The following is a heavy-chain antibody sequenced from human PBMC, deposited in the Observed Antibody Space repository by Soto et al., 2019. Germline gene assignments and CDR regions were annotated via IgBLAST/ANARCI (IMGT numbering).Heavy chain of an antibody. CDR2: IIPIFGTA. CDR3: ARDLVDTAMGYYYGMDV. D-gene: IGHD5-18*01. CDR1: GGTFSSYA. J-gene: IGHJ6*02. V-gene: IGHV1-69*01. Sequence: QVQLVQSGAEVKKPGSSVKVSCKASGGTFSSYAISWVRQAPGQGLEWMGGIIPIFGTANYAQKFQGRVTITADESTSTAYMELSSLRSEDTAVHYCARDLVDTAMGYYYGMDVWGQGTTVTVSS.